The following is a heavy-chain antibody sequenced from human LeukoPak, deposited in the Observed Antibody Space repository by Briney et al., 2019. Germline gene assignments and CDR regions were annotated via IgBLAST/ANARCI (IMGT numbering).Heavy chain of an antibody. V-gene: IGHV3-23*01. CDR1: GFALRTFA. Sequence: GGSLRLSCVASGFALRTFALSWVRQAPGKGLEWVSSIFGNGDKTYYADSVKGRFTVSSDYSKNTLFLQMHSLRAEDTAVYYCAKDHVEDYYDSSGYYPPNFQHWGQGTLVTVSS. CDR3: AKDHVEDYYDSSGYYPPNFQH. D-gene: IGHD3-22*01. J-gene: IGHJ1*01. CDR2: IFGNGDKT.